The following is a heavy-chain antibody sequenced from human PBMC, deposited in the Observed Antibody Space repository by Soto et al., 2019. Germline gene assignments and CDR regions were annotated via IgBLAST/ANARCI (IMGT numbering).Heavy chain of an antibody. V-gene: IGHV1-2*04. Sequence: ASVKVSCKASGYTFTGYYMHWVRQAPGQGLEWMGWINPNSGGTNYAQKFQGWVTMTRDTSISTAYMELSRLRSDDTAVYYCARDPSPNGVAAAETGGYYYYVRDAGGKGPTVTVSS. D-gene: IGHD6-25*01. CDR2: INPNSGGT. J-gene: IGHJ6*04. CDR3: ARDPSPNGVAAAETGGYYYYVRDA. CDR1: GYTFTGYY.